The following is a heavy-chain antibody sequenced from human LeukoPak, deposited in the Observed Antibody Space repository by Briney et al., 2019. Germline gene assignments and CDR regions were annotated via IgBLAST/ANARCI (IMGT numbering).Heavy chain of an antibody. V-gene: IGHV4-59*08. J-gene: IGHJ3*02. CDR1: GDSISGQH. CDR3: ARHSGSSWLVRPYDAFDI. Sequence: SETLSLTCTVSGDSISGQHLTWIRQPPGKGLEWIGYIYYSGSTNYNPSLKSRVTISVDTSKNQFSLKLSSVTAADTAVYYCARHSGSSWLVRPYDAFDIWGQGTMVTVSS. CDR2: IYYSGST. D-gene: IGHD6-13*01.